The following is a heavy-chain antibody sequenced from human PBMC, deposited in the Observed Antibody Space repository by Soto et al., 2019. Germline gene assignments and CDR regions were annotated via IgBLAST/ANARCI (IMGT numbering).Heavy chain of an antibody. J-gene: IGHJ5*02. CDR1: GFSFSSYS. CDR3: ARGYTGYCSGGTCYWFDP. Sequence: EVQLVESGGGLVKPGGSLRLSCAASGFSFSSYSMNWVRQAPGKGLEWVSSISRSASHINYADSVKGRFTISRDNAKKSLYLQMNSLRAEDTAVYYCARGYTGYCSGGTCYWFDPWGQGTLVTVSS. D-gene: IGHD2-15*01. CDR2: ISRSASHI. V-gene: IGHV3-21*01.